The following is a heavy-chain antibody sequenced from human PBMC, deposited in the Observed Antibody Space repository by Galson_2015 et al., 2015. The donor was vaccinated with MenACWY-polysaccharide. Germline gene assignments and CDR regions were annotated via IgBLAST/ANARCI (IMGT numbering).Heavy chain of an antibody. CDR1: GFTFSSYT. V-gene: IGHV3-48*01. J-gene: IGHJ4*02. CDR3: ARGRLDY. CDR2: ISSGSSTI. Sequence: SLRLSCAASGFTFSSYTMNWVRQAPGKGLEWLSYISSGSSTIYYADSVKGRFTIYRDNAKNSLYLQMNSLRAEDTAVYYCARGRLDYWGQGTLVTVSS.